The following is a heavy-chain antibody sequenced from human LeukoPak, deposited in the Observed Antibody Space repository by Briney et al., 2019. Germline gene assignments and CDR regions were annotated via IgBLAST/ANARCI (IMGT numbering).Heavy chain of an antibody. CDR3: ARWFSSTSCCDFDY. Sequence: GESLKISCKGSGYSFTSYWIGWVRQMPGKGLEWMGIIYPGDSDTRYSPAFQGQVTLSADKAISTAYLQWSSLKASDTAMYYCARWFSSTSCCDFDYWGQGTLVTVSS. V-gene: IGHV5-51*01. CDR1: GYSFTSYW. D-gene: IGHD2-2*01. CDR2: IYPGDSDT. J-gene: IGHJ4*02.